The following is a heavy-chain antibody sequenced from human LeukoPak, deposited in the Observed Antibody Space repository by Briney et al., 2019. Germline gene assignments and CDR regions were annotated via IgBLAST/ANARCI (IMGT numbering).Heavy chain of an antibody. D-gene: IGHD6-13*01. V-gene: IGHV1-18*01. CDR3: ARDRLYSYSTRWEIDY. CDR1: GYTFTSFG. CDR2: ISTYNGDT. J-gene: IGHJ4*02. Sequence: GASVKVSCKASGYTFTSFGISWVRQAPGQGLEWMGWISTYNGDTNYAQKIQGRVTMTTDTSTSTAYMELRSLRSDDTAVYYCARDRLYSYSTRWEIDYWGRGTLVTVSS.